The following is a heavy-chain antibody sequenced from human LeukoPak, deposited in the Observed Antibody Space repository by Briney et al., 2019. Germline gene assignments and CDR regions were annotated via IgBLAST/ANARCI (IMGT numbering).Heavy chain of an antibody. J-gene: IGHJ5*02. V-gene: IGHV1-69*02. CDR2: IIPILGIA. CDR3: AMVRGVSWFDP. CDR1: GGTFSSYT. D-gene: IGHD3-10*01. Sequence: SVKVSCKASGGTFSSYTISWVRQAPGQGLEWMGRIIPILGIANYAQKFQGRVTITADKSTSTAYMQLSSLRSEDTAVYYCAMVRGVSWFDPWGQGTLVTVSS.